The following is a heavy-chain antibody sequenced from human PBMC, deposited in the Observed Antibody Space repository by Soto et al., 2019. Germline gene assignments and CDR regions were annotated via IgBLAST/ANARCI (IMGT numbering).Heavy chain of an antibody. CDR1: GFTFSSYA. D-gene: IGHD6-13*01. J-gene: IGHJ4*02. CDR3: AKPYSSSWYGPFDY. CDR2: ISGSGDNT. Sequence: PGGSLRLSCAASGFTFSSYAMSWVRQAPGKGLEWVSTISGSGDNTFYADSVKGRFTISRDNSKNTLYLPMISLRAEDTAVYYCAKPYSSSWYGPFDYWGQGTLVTVSS. V-gene: IGHV3-23*01.